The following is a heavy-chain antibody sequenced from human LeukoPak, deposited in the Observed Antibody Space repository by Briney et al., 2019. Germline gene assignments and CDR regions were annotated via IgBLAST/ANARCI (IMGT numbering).Heavy chain of an antibody. Sequence: SETLSLTCAVYGGSFSSYYWSWIRQPPGKGLEWIGEINHSGSTNYNPSLKSRVTISVDTSKNQFSLKLSSVTAADTAVYYCASNEMTTVTTPLHYWGQGTLVTVSS. D-gene: IGHD4-17*01. CDR1: GGSFSSYY. J-gene: IGHJ4*02. CDR3: ASNEMTTVTTPLHY. CDR2: INHSGST. V-gene: IGHV4-34*01.